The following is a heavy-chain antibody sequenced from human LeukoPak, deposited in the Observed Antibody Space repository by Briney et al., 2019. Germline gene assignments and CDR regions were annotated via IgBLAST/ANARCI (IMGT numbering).Heavy chain of an antibody. CDR1: GGSISSYY. CDR2: IYTSGNT. J-gene: IGHJ5*02. Sequence: SETLSLTCTVSGGSISSYYWSWIRQPAGKGLEWIGRIYTSGNTHYNPSLKSRVTMSLDMSNNQFSLKVTSVTAADTAVYYCARSADYGVYNWFDPWGPGTLVTVSS. D-gene: IGHD4-17*01. CDR3: ARSADYGVYNWFDP. V-gene: IGHV4-4*07.